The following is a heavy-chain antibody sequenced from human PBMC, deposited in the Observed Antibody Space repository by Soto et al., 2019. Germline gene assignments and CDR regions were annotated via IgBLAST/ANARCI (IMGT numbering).Heavy chain of an antibody. CDR3: AKDQYDSSGYYSPALAGY. D-gene: IGHD3-22*01. CDR2: IRSRANNFAT. V-gene: IGHV3-73*01. CDR1: GSIFSGSA. Sequence: GGSLRLSCAASGSIFSGSAIHWVRQASGKGLEWVGRIRSRANNFATSSAASVKGRFTFSRDDSKNTAYLQMNSLRAEDTAVYYCAKDQYDSSGYYSPALAGYWGQGTLVTV. J-gene: IGHJ4*02.